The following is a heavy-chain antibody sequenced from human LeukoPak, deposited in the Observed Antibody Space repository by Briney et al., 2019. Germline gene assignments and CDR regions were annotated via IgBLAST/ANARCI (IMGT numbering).Heavy chain of an antibody. CDR1: GGSISSGGYS. V-gene: IGHV4-30-2*01. CDR2: IYHSGST. D-gene: IGHD2-15*01. CDR3: ARGPRVGCSGGSCYSHWFDP. J-gene: IGHJ5*02. Sequence: PSETLSLTCAVSGGSISSGGYSWGWIRQPPGKGLEWIGYIYHSGSTYYNPSLKSRVTISVDRSKNQFSLKLSSVTAADTAVYYCARGPRVGCSGGSCYSHWFDPWGQGTLVTVSS.